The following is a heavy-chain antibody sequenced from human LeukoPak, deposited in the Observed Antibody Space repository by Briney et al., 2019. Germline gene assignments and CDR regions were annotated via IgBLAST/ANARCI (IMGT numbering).Heavy chain of an antibody. CDR1: GGSFSGYY. CDR2: INHSGST. Sequence: SETLSLTCAVYGGSFSGYYWSWIRQPPGKGLEWIGEINHSGSTNYNPSLKSRVTISVDTSKNQFSLKLSSVTAADTAVYYCARHLGSSGYPDFDYWGQGTLVTVSS. V-gene: IGHV4-34*01. CDR3: ARHLGSSGYPDFDY. J-gene: IGHJ4*02. D-gene: IGHD5-12*01.